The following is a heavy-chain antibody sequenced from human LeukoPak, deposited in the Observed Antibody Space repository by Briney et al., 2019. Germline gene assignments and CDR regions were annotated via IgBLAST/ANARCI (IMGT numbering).Heavy chain of an antibody. CDR2: INSDGSRT. D-gene: IGHD3-22*01. Sequence: QPGGSLRLSCAASGFTLSSYWMHWVRQAPGKGLVWVSRINSDGSRTSYADSVKGRFTISRDNAKNTLYLQMNSLGAEDTAVYHCARDPDLSGYSFFDYWGQGTLVTVSS. CDR1: GFTLSSYW. V-gene: IGHV3-74*01. CDR3: ARDPDLSGYSFFDY. J-gene: IGHJ4*02.